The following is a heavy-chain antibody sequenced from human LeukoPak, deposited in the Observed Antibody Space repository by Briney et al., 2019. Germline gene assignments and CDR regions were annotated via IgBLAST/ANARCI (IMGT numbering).Heavy chain of an antibody. Sequence: GALRLSCAASGFTFSNYEMNWIRQAPGKGLEWISYISNSGNTKYYADSVKGRFSISRDNANNSVYLQMNNLRAEDTAVYYCAAVIDYWGQGTLVTVSS. J-gene: IGHJ4*02. V-gene: IGHV3-48*03. CDR2: ISNSGNTK. CDR1: GFTFSNYE. CDR3: AAVIDY.